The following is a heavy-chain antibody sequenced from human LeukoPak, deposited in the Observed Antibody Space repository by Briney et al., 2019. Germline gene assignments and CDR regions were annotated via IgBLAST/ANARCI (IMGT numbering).Heavy chain of an antibody. V-gene: IGHV1-46*01. CDR2: INPRDGST. D-gene: IGHD1-7*01. CDR3: ARDNWNLRN. CDR1: GYTFTNYY. Sequence: ASVKVSCKASGYTFTNYYIHWVRQAPGQGLEWMGLINPRDGSTTYAQRFQGRVTMTRETSTSTAYMELSRLRSDDTAVYYCARDNWNLRNWGQGTLVTVSS. J-gene: IGHJ4*02.